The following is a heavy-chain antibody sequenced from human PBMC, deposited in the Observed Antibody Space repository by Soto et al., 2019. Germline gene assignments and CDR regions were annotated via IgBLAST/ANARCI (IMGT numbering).Heavy chain of an antibody. V-gene: IGHV3-43*01. CDR1: GFTFDDYT. D-gene: IGHD4-17*01. CDR2: ISWDGGST. CDR3: AKDSPTGDYVYFQH. J-gene: IGHJ1*01. Sequence: GGSLRLSCAASGFTFDDYTMHWVRQAPGKGLEWVSLISWDGGSTYYADSVKGRFTISRDNSKNSLYLQMNSLRTEDTALYYCAKDSPTGDYVYFQHWGQGTLVTVSS.